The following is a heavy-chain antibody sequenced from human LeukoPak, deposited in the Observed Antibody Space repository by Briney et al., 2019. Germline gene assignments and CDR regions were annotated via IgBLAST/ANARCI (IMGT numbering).Heavy chain of an antibody. CDR3: AKEASGYVGYYMDV. CDR2: ISGSGGST. D-gene: IGHD5-12*01. CDR1: GFTFSSYA. Sequence: GGSLRLSCAASGFTFSSYAMSWVRQAPGKGLEWVSAISGSGGSTYYADSVKGRFTISRDNSKNTLCLQMNGLRAEDTAVYYCAKEASGYVGYYMDVWGKGTTVTVSS. J-gene: IGHJ6*03. V-gene: IGHV3-23*01.